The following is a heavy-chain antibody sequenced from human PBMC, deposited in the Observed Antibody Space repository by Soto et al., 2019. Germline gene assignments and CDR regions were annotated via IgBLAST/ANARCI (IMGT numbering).Heavy chain of an antibody. CDR1: GGSISSGSYF. CDR2: THYSGST. D-gene: IGHD5-18*01. CDR3: ARVDTSMVNYFDY. V-gene: IGHV4-31*03. J-gene: IGHJ4*02. Sequence: QVQLQESGPGLVRPPQTLSVTCTVSGGSISSGSYFWTWIRQHPGKGLKWMGYTHYSGSTFYNPSLKSRLIISADTSKNQVSLTLKSVTAADTAVYYCARVDTSMVNYFDYWGQGILVAVSS.